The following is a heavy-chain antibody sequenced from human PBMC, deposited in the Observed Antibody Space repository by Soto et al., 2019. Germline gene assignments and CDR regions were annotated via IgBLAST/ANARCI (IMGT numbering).Heavy chain of an antibody. D-gene: IGHD5-12*01. J-gene: IGHJ5*02. Sequence: SETLSLTCTVSGSDITTYYWSWLRQSPGKGLEWIGHIYDTGSTTYNPSLKSRVTISVDTSNKQFSLRLTSVTAADTAVYYCARVREYSGYDMANWFDPWGQGTLVTVSS. CDR1: GSDITTYY. CDR3: ARVREYSGYDMANWFDP. CDR2: IYDTGST. V-gene: IGHV4-4*09.